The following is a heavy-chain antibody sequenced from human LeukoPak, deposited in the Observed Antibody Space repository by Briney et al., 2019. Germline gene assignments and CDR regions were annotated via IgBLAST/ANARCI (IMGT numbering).Heavy chain of an antibody. J-gene: IGHJ4*02. D-gene: IGHD3-3*01. CDR3: ESQRIGATDY. CDR1: GFTFSSYS. V-gene: IGHV3-21*01. CDR2: ISGKSDYI. Sequence: GGSLRLSCAASGFTFSSYSMNWVRQAPGKGLEWVSSISGKSDYIYYVDSVKGRFTVSRDNAKNSLFLQMNSLRAEDTAVYYCESQRIGATDYWGQGTLVTVSS.